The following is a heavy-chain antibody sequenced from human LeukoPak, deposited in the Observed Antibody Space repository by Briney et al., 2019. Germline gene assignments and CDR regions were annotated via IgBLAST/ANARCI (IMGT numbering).Heavy chain of an antibody. CDR2: IIPIFGTA. J-gene: IGHJ4*02. Sequence: SVKVSCKASGYTFTSYGISWVRQAPGQGLEWMGGIIPIFGTANYAQKFQGRVTITADESTSTAYMELSSLRSEDTAVYYCAREDNSSHNYWGQGTLVTVSS. CDR3: AREDNSSHNY. V-gene: IGHV1-69*13. CDR1: GYTFTSYG. D-gene: IGHD6-6*01.